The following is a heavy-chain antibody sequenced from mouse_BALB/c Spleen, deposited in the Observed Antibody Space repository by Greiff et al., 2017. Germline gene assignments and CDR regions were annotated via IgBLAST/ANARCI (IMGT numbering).Heavy chain of an antibody. V-gene: IGHV3-8*02. Sequence: EVKVEESGPSLVKPSQTLSLTCSVTGDSITSGYWNWIRKFPGNKLEYMGYISYSGSTYYNPSLKSRISITRDTSKNQYYLQLNSVTTEDTATYYCARCQLPLLRSGFAYWGQGTLVTVSA. CDR3: ARCQLPLLRSGFAY. CDR1: GDSITSGY. D-gene: IGHD1-1*01. CDR2: ISYSGST. J-gene: IGHJ3*01.